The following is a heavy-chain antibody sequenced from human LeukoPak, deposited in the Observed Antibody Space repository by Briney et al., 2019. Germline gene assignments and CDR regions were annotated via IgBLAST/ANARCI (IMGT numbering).Heavy chain of an antibody. J-gene: IGHJ3*02. V-gene: IGHV4-39*07. CDR1: GGSISSSSYY. CDR2: IYYSGST. Sequence: SETLSLTCTVSGGSISSSSYYWGWIRQPPGKGLEWIGSIYYSGSTYYNPSLKSRVTISVDTSKNQFSLKLSSVTAADTAVYYCARGLGAVRYFDWPTAYDAFDIWGQGTMVTVSS. CDR3: ARGLGAVRYFDWPTAYDAFDI. D-gene: IGHD3-9*01.